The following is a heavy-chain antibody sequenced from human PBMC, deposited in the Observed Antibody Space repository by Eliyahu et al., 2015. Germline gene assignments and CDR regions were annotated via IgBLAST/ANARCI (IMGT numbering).Heavy chain of an antibody. Sequence: EVQLVESGGGLVKPGGSLXXSCXASGFTFSSYSMNWVRQAPGKGLEWVSSISSNSSYIYYADSVKGRFTISRDNAKNSLYLQMNSLRAEDTAVYYCARVGGSGSYGNWGQGTLVTVSS. V-gene: IGHV3-21*01. D-gene: IGHD3-10*01. CDR3: ARVGGSGSYGN. J-gene: IGHJ4*02. CDR1: GFTFSSYS. CDR2: ISSNSSYI.